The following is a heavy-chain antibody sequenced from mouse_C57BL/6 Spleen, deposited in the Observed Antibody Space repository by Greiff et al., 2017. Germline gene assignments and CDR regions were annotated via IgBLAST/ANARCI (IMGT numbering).Heavy chain of an antibody. J-gene: IGHJ3*01. CDR1: GYTFTDYY. V-gene: IGHV1-19*01. CDR3: ARGELGHWFAY. D-gene: IGHD4-1*01. Sequence: VQLQQSGPVLVKPGASVKMSCKASGYTFTDYYMNWVKQSHGKSLEWIGVINPYNGGTSYNQKFKGKATLTVDKSSSTAYMELNSLTSEDSAVYNYARGELGHWFAYWGQGTLVTVSA. CDR2: INPYNGGT.